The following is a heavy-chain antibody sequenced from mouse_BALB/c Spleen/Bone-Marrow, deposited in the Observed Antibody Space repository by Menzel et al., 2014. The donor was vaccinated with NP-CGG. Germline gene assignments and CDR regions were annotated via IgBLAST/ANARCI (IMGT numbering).Heavy chain of an antibody. J-gene: IGHJ4*01. V-gene: IGHV3-1*02. CDR1: GYSITSGYS. D-gene: IGHD3-1*01. CDR3: SRHLTRYAMDY. CDR2: IQHSGST. Sequence: VQLQQSGPDLVKPSQSLSLTCTVTGYSITSGYSWHWIRQFPGNKLEWMGYIQHSGSTNYNPSLKSRISITRDTSKNQFFLQLKSVTPEDTHPYYCSRHLTRYAMDYWGQGTSVTASS.